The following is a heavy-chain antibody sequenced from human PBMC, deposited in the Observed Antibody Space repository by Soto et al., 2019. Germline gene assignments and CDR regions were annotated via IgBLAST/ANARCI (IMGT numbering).Heavy chain of an antibody. J-gene: IGHJ3*02. D-gene: IGHD2-15*01. CDR1: GFTFSDYY. V-gene: IGHV3-11*01. CDR2: ISSSGSTI. Sequence: GGSLRLSCAASGFTFSDYYMSWIRQAPGKGLEWVSYISSSGSTIYYADSVKGRFTISRDNAKNSLYLQMNSLRAEDTAVYYCARVAAGLGCSGGSCYFGAFDIWGQGTMVTVSS. CDR3: ARVAAGLGCSGGSCYFGAFDI.